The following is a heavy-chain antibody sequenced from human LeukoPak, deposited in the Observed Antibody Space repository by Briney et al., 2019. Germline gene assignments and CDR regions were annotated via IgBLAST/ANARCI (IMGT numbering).Heavy chain of an antibody. J-gene: IGHJ4*02. CDR2: IYDTGII. D-gene: IGHD3-16*01. CDR3: AGGPSALYYFHY. CDR1: GYSISSGYY. Sequence: KPSETLSLTCAVSGYSISSGYYWGWIRQPPGKGLEWIGSIYDTGIIYYNPSLKSRLTISVDTSKKQFSLTLSSVTATDTAVYYCAGGPSALYYFHYWGQGTLVTVSS. V-gene: IGHV4-38-2*01.